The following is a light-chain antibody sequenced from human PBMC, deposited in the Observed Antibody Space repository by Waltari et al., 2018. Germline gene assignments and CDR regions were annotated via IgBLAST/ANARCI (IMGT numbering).Light chain of an antibody. Sequence: EIVLTPSPATLSVSPGDRVPLSCRASQSVGTNLAWYQHSPGRAPRLLVYRASTRASYIPARFSASGSGTEFTLSISTLQSEDSAVFYCQQYNDWPRTFGQGTKVEIK. J-gene: IGKJ1*01. CDR1: QSVGTN. V-gene: IGKV3D-15*01. CDR3: QQYNDWPRT. CDR2: RAS.